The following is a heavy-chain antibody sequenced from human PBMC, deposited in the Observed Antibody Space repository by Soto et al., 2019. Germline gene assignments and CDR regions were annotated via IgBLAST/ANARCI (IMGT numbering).Heavy chain of an antibody. V-gene: IGHV4-39*01. CDR3: ATLYGDYVSY. J-gene: IGHJ4*02. Sequence: SETLSLTCTVSGGSISGSSYYWGWIRQPPGMGLEWIGSIYYSGSTYYNPSLKSGSTYYNPSLKSRVTISVDTSKNQFSLKLSSVTAADTAVYYCATLYGDYVSYWGQGTLVTVSS. CDR2: IYYSGSTYYNPSLKSGST. D-gene: IGHD4-17*01. CDR1: GGSISGSSYY.